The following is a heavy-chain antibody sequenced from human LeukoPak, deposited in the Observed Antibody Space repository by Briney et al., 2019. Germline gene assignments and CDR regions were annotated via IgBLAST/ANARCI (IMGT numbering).Heavy chain of an antibody. CDR2: IVVGSGNT. Sequence: ASVKVSCKASGFTFTSSAMQWVRQARGQRLEWIGWIVVGSGNTNYAQKFQERVTITRDMSTSTAYMELSSLRSEDTAVYYCAAEAQEAVAFDPWGQGTLVTVSS. D-gene: IGHD6-19*01. CDR1: GFTFTSSA. V-gene: IGHV1-58*02. J-gene: IGHJ5*02. CDR3: AAEAQEAVAFDP.